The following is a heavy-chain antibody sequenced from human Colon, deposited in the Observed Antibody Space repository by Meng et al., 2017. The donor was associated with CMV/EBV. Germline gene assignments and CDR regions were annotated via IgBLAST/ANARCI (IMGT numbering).Heavy chain of an antibody. D-gene: IGHD3-16*01. CDR3: ARDSPHAWD. CDR1: GFPVSSKY. CDR2: IYIDDST. Sequence: EVQLVGSGGGLVQPGGSLRLSCAASGFPVSSKYMSWVRQAPGKGLEWVSVIYIDDSTYYADSVEGRFTISRDNSRNTVYLQMNSLRAEDTAVYYCARDSPHAWDWGQGTLVTVFS. J-gene: IGHJ4*02. V-gene: IGHV3-53*01.